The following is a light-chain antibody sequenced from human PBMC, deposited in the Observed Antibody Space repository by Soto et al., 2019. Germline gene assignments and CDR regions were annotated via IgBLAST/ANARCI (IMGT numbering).Light chain of an antibody. CDR3: QQYDSYSWT. Sequence: DIQMTQSPPSLSASVGDTVIITCRASRGIRDDLGWFQQKPGQAPKLLIYDVSSLDRGVPSRFSGSGSGTELILTISSLQPDDFATYYCQQYDSYSWTFGQGTKVDIK. CDR1: RGIRDD. V-gene: IGKV1-17*01. CDR2: DVS. J-gene: IGKJ1*01.